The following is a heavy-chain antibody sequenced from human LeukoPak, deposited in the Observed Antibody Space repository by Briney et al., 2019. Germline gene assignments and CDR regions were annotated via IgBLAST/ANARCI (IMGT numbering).Heavy chain of an antibody. CDR2: ISGRSDTI. CDR3: ARLLPRYNWNYEPVY. V-gene: IGHV3-48*01. Sequence: GGSLRLSCAASGLTFSSYAMSWVRQAPGKGLEWVSYISGRSDTIYYADSVKGRFIISRDNARNSLSLQMDSLRVEDTAVYYCARLLPRYNWNYEPVYWGQGTLVTVSS. J-gene: IGHJ4*02. D-gene: IGHD1-7*01. CDR1: GLTFSSYA.